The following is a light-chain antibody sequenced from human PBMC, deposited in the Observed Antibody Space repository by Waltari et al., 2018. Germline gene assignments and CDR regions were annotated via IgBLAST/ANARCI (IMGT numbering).Light chain of an antibody. CDR2: MGS. Sequence: DIVMTQSPLSRPVTPGEPASIPCRPSQSLRHGDGRNFLVWYLQKPGQSPQLLIYMGSNRASGVPDRFSGSGSGTYFTLKISRVEAEDVGVYYCMQARQPPYTFGGGTKVEIK. V-gene: IGKV2-28*01. CDR3: MQARQPPYT. J-gene: IGKJ4*01. CDR1: QSLRHGDGRNF.